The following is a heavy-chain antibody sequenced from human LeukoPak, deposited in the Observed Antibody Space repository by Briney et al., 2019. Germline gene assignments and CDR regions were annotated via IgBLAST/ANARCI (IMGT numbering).Heavy chain of an antibody. CDR3: ARDQLYCSGGICYFDY. V-gene: IGHV3-74*01. D-gene: IGHD2-15*01. CDR2: INSDGRST. J-gene: IGHJ4*02. CDR1: GFTFSSYW. Sequence: GGSLRLSCAASGFTFSSYWMHWVRQAPGKGLVWVSRINSDGRSTSYADSVKGRFTISRDNAKNTLYLQMNSLSVEDTAVYYCARDQLYCSGGICYFDYWGQGTLVTVSS.